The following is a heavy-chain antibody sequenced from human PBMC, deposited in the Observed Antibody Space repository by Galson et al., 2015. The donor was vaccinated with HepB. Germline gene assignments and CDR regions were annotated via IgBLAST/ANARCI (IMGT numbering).Heavy chain of an antibody. CDR3: ARGPGGYCSSTSCYEFDY. D-gene: IGHD2-2*01. V-gene: IGHV1-8*01. J-gene: IGHJ4*02. CDR1: GYTFTSYD. CDR2: MNPNSGNT. Sequence: SVKVSCKASGYTFTSYDINWVRQATGQGLEWMGWMNPNSGNTGYAQKFQGRVTMTRNTSISTAYMELSSLRSEDTAVYYCARGPGGYCSSTSCYEFDYWGQGTLVTVSS.